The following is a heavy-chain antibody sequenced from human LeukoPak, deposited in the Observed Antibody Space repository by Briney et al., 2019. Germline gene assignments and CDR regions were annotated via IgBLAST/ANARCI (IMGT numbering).Heavy chain of an antibody. D-gene: IGHD3-9*01. CDR2: FYYSGCT. CDR3: ARSLRYLVWLDAFDL. CDR1: GGSISSSTYY. V-gene: IGHV4-39*07. J-gene: IGHJ3*01. Sequence: SETLSLTCHVSGGSISSSTYYWGWIRQPPGKGLEWIGSFYYSGCTYYNPSLRSRVSISVDTSKNQFSLKLISVTGADTAVYYCARSLRYLVWLDAFDLWGQGTMVTVSS.